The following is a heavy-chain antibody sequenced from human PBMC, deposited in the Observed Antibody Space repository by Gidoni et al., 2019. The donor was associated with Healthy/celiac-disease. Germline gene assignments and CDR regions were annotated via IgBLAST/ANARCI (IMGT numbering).Heavy chain of an antibody. Sequence: QVQLQESGPGLVKPSETLSLTCTVSGGSISSYYWSWIRQPPGKGLEWIGYIYYSGSTNYNPSLKSRVTISGDTSKNQFSLKLSSVTAADTAVYYCARWAAAAGLYYFDYWGQGTLVTVSS. V-gene: IGHV4-59*08. J-gene: IGHJ4*02. CDR3: ARWAAAAGLYYFDY. CDR1: GGSISSYY. D-gene: IGHD6-13*01. CDR2: IYYSGST.